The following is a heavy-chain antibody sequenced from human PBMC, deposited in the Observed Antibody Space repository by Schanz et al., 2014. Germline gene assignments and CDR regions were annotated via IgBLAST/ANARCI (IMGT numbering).Heavy chain of an antibody. CDR1: GFAFSSYS. CDR2: ISSSGTTI. Sequence: EVQLLESGGGLVQPGGSLRLSCTASGFAFSSYSMNWVRQAPGKGLEWVSYISSSGTTIYYADSVKGRFTISRDNAKNSLYLQMNSLRAEDTAVYYCAKDLLYGAPMPLNHLDYWGQGTLVTVSS. CDR3: AKDLLYGAPMPLNHLDY. J-gene: IGHJ4*02. V-gene: IGHV3-48*01. D-gene: IGHD2-2*01.